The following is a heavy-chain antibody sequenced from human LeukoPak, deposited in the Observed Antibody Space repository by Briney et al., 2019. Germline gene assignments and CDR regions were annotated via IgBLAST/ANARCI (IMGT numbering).Heavy chain of an antibody. CDR3: AKSRSGSSNWALRIFDN. V-gene: IGHV3-23*01. J-gene: IGHJ4*02. CDR2: ISPAGGTT. D-gene: IGHD6-13*01. CDR1: GFSFGSEA. Sequence: GGSLSLSCTVSGFSFGSEAMSWVRQAPGRGLEWVSSISPAGGTTYYADSVKGRFTISRDNSKNTLYVQMSSLRVEDTAVYYCAKSRSGSSNWALRIFDNWGQGTLVSVSS.